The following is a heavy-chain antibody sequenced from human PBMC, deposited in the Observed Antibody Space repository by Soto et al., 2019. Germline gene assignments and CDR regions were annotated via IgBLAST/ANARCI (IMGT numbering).Heavy chain of an antibody. CDR1: GGSISSGGYY. CDR3: ARARPGGMVHDY. Sequence: QVQLQESGPGLVKPSQTLSLTCTVSGGSISSGGYYWSWIRQHPGKGLEWIGYIYYSGSTYDHPSLKSRVTISVSTSKNQFSLTLSSVTAADTAVCYWARARPGGMVHDYWGQGTLGTVAS. V-gene: IGHV4-31*03. J-gene: IGHJ4*02. D-gene: IGHD2-8*01. CDR2: IYYSGST.